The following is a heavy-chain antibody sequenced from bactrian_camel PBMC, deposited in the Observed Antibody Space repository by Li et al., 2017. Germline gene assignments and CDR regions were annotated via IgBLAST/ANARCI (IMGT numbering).Heavy chain of an antibody. CDR2: IDGDDTVT. CDR3: ATNTVTDGVAEFSY. Sequence: HVQLVESGGALVQPGGSLRLSCAASGYTYSSNCMAWFRQAPEKEREKVATIDGDDTVTYADSVKGRFTISKDNAKNTLYLQMDSLESEDTALHYCATNTVTDGVAEFSYWGQGTQVTVS. J-gene: IGHJ4*01. CDR1: GYTYSSNC. V-gene: IGHV3S6*01. D-gene: IGHD6*01.